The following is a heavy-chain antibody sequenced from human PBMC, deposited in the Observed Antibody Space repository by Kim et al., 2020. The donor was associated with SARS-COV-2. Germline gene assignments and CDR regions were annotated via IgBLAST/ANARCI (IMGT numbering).Heavy chain of an antibody. CDR3: ARDPGGSQYNWFDP. D-gene: IGHD1-26*01. J-gene: IGHJ5*02. Sequence: ADSVKGRFTISRDNAKNSLYLQMNSLRAEDTAVYYCARDPGGSQYNWFDPWGQGTLVTVSS. V-gene: IGHV3-48*03.